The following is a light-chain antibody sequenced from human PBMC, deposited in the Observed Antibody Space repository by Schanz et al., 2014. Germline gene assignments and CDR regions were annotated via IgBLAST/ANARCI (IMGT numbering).Light chain of an antibody. V-gene: IGLV2-14*01. CDR1: SSDVGGYDF. J-gene: IGLJ3*02. CDR2: DVS. CDR3: CSYAGSNNWV. Sequence: QSVLTQPASVSGSPGQSITISCTGTSSDVGGYDFVSWYQQHPGKAPKLMIYDVSARPSGVSNRFSGSKSGNTASLTISGLQAEDEADYYCCSYAGSNNWVFGGGTKLTVL.